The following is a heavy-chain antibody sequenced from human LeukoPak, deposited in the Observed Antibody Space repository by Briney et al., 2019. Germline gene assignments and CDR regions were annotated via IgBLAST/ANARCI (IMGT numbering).Heavy chain of an antibody. Sequence: GGSLRLSCAASGFTVSSNYMSWVRQAPGKGLEWVSVIYSGGSTYYADPVKGRFTISRDNSKNTLYLQMNSLRAEDTAVYYCARDLNYGDKATRYYYYGMDVWGQGTTVTVSS. V-gene: IGHV3-53*01. D-gene: IGHD4-17*01. CDR2: IYSGGST. CDR1: GFTVSSNY. CDR3: ARDLNYGDKATRYYYYGMDV. J-gene: IGHJ6*02.